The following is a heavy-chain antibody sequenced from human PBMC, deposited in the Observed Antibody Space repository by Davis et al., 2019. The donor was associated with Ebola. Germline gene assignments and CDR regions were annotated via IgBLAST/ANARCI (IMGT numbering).Heavy chain of an antibody. J-gene: IGHJ5*02. D-gene: IGHD1-26*01. V-gene: IGHV4-59*01. CDR1: GGSISSYY. Sequence: MPSETLSPTCTVPGGSISSYYWSWIRQPPGKGLEWIGYIYYSGSTNYNPSLKSRVTISVDTSKNQFSLKLSSVTAADTAVYYCARDLSKGSLRIDPWGQGTLVTVSS. CDR3: ARDLSKGSLRIDP. CDR2: IYYSGST.